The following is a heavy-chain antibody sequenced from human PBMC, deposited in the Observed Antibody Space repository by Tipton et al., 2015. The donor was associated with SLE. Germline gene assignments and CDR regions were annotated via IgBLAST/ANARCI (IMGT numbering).Heavy chain of an antibody. D-gene: IGHD7-27*01. CDR2: ISDSGTT. Sequence: TLSLTCSVSGRSISSGGYYWSWLRRHPGQGLEWIGSISDSGTTDYSSSLKSRLSISVDTSKNQFSLKLTSVTAADTAVYYCARHKLGAPYYFDYWGQGTLVTVSS. CDR1: GRSISSGGYY. V-gene: IGHV4-31*03. CDR3: ARHKLGAPYYFDY. J-gene: IGHJ4*02.